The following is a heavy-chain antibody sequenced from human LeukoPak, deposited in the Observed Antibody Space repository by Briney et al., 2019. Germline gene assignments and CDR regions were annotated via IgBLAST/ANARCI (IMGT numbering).Heavy chain of an antibody. Sequence: ASVKVSCKASGYTFTSYAISWVRQAPGQGLEWMGGIIPIFGTTNYAQKFQGRVTITADESTSTAYMELSSLRSEDTAVYYCANDCSSTSCSKNAFDIWGQGTMVTVSS. J-gene: IGHJ3*02. CDR1: GYTFTSYA. V-gene: IGHV1-69*01. D-gene: IGHD2-2*01. CDR2: IIPIFGTT. CDR3: ANDCSSTSCSKNAFDI.